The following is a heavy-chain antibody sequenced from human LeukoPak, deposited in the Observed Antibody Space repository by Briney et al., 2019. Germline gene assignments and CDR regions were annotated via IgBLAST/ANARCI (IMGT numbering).Heavy chain of an antibody. J-gene: IGHJ6*03. CDR3: ARVRGLLANYYYYMDV. D-gene: IGHD2-15*01. CDR2: ISSSSSTI. V-gene: IGHV3-48*04. Sequence: GGSLRLSCAASGFTFSSYSMNWVRQAPGKGPEWVSYISSSSSTIYYADSVKGRFTISRDNAKNSLYLQMNSLRAEDTAVYYCARVRGLLANYYYYMDVWGKGTTVTVSS. CDR1: GFTFSSYS.